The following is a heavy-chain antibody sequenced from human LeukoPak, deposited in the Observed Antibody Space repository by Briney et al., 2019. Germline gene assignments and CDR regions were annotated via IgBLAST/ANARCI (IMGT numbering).Heavy chain of an antibody. CDR1: GYTFTSYS. Sequence: ASVKVSCKASGYTFTSYSISWVRQAPGQGLEWMGWISAYNGNTNYAQKLQGRVTMTTDTSTSTAYMELRSLRSEDTAVYYCARGPGLLCSGGGCYRGGSFDYWGQGTLVTVSS. V-gene: IGHV1-18*01. J-gene: IGHJ4*02. CDR2: ISAYNGNT. CDR3: ARGPGLLCSGGGCYRGGSFDY. D-gene: IGHD2-15*01.